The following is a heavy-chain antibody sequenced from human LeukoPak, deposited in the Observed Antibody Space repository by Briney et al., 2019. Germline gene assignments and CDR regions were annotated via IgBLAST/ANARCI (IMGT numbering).Heavy chain of an antibody. Sequence: HTGGSLRLSCAASGFTFSNYWMHCVRQAPGKGLLWVSRINNGGSRTMYTDSVKGRFTISRDNARSTLYLQMNSLRAEDTAIYYCATGGSDSSDYFFGFYWGQGTLVTVSS. V-gene: IGHV3-74*03. CDR3: ATGGSDSSDYFFGFY. D-gene: IGHD3-22*01. CDR1: GFTFSNYW. J-gene: IGHJ4*02. CDR2: INNGGSRT.